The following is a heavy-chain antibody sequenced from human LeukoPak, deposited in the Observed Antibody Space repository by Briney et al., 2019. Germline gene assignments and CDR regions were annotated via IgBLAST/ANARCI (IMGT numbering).Heavy chain of an antibody. J-gene: IGHJ4*02. CDR3: VRGNFNGGIDH. CDR1: GFTFRGYW. V-gene: IGHV3-74*01. CDR2: ISTDGSST. Sequence: PGGSLRLSCAASGFTFRGYWMHWVRQAPGKGLVWVSRISTDGSSTKYADFVEGRFTISRDNAKNTLYLQMNSLRAEDTAAYYCVRGNFNGGIDHWGRGTLVTVSP.